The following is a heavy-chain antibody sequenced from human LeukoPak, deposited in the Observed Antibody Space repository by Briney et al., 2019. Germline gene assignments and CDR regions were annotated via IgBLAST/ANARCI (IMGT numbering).Heavy chain of an antibody. CDR3: TKDTYFYGSATYSSDF. Sequence: GGSLRLSCSASGFIFTTCAMSWVRQAPGKGLEWVSSTSGSGETTYYLASVKGRFTISRDNSNNAVFLQMTGLTVGDTAVYFCTKDTYFYGSATYSSDFWGPGTLVTVSS. V-gene: IGHV3-23*01. CDR1: GFIFTTCA. D-gene: IGHD3-10*01. J-gene: IGHJ4*01. CDR2: TSGSGETT.